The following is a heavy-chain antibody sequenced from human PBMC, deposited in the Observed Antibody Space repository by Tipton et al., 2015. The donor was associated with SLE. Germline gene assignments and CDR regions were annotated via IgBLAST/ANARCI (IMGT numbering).Heavy chain of an antibody. D-gene: IGHD5-12*01. J-gene: IGHJ4*02. CDR1: GGSISSSSYY. Sequence: TLSLTCTVSGGSISSSSYYWGWIRQPPGKGLEWIGSIYYSGSTYYNLSLKSRVTISVDTSKNQFSLRLTSVTAADTAVYYCARCPGGHEPPDYWGQGTLVTVSS. CDR2: IYYSGST. V-gene: IGHV4-39*07. CDR3: ARCPGGHEPPDY.